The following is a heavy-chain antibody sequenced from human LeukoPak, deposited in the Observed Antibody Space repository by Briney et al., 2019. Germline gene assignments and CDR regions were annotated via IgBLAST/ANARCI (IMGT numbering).Heavy chain of an antibody. J-gene: IGHJ3*02. CDR1: GYTFTGYY. CDR3: ARVWGSSWKDDAFDI. V-gene: IGHV1-2*02. D-gene: IGHD6-13*01. CDR2: INPNSGGT. Sequence: GASVKVSCKASGYTFTGYYMHWVRQAPGQGLEWMGWINPNSGGTNYAQKFQGRVTMTRDTSISTAYMELTRLRFEDTAVYYCARVWGSSWKDDAFDIWGQGTMVTVSS.